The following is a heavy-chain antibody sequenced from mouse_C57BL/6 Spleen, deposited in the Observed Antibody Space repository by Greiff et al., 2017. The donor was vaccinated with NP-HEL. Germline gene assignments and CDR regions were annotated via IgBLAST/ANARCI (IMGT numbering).Heavy chain of an antibody. Sequence: EVQLVESGGGLVQPGGSLSLSCAASGFTFTDYYMSWVRQPPGKALEWLGFIRNKANGYTTEYSASVKGRFTISRDNSQSILYLQMNALRAEDSATYYCARSMPSHYYGSSYFDYWGQGTTLTVSS. D-gene: IGHD1-1*01. V-gene: IGHV7-3*01. CDR3: ARSMPSHYYGSSYFDY. CDR1: GFTFTDYY. J-gene: IGHJ2*01. CDR2: IRNKANGYTT.